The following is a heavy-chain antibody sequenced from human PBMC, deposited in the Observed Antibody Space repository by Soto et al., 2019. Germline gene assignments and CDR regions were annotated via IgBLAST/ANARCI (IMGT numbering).Heavy chain of an antibody. CDR3: ARDGGYSYGYTYYYYGMDV. CDR2: ISAYNGNT. D-gene: IGHD5-18*01. V-gene: IGHV1-18*04. J-gene: IGHJ6*02. Sequence: ASVKVSCKAPGYTFTSYVISWVLQAPGQGLEWMGWISAYNGNTNYAQKLQGRVTMTTDTSTSTAYMELRSLRSDDTAVYYCARDGGYSYGYTYYYYGMDVWGQGTTVTVSS. CDR1: GYTFTSYV.